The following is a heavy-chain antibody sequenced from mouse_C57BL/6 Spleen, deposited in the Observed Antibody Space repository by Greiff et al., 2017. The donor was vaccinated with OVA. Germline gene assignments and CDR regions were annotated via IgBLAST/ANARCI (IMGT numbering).Heavy chain of an antibody. CDR1: GYSITSGYD. CDR2: ISYSGST. D-gene: IGHD4-1*01. Sequence: EVKLVESGPGMVKPSQSLSLTCTVTGYSITSGYDWHWIRHFPGNKLEWMGYISYSGSTNYNPSLKSRISITHDTSKNHFFLKLNSVTTEDTATYYCARQSRTGLFDYWGQGTTLTVSS. J-gene: IGHJ2*01. V-gene: IGHV3-1*01. CDR3: ARQSRTGLFDY.